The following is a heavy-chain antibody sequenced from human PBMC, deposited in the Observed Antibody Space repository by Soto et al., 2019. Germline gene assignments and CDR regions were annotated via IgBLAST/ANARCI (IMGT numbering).Heavy chain of an antibody. CDR2: ISGSGGST. D-gene: IGHD2-15*01. Sequence: EVQLLESGGGLVQPGGSLRLSCAASGFTFSSYAMSWVRQAPGKGLEWVSAISGSGGSTYYADSVKGRFTISRDNSKNTLYLQMKSLRAEDTAVYYCAKDPLQDYYYYMDVWGKGTTVTVSS. CDR1: GFTFSSYA. J-gene: IGHJ6*03. CDR3: AKDPLQDYYYYMDV. V-gene: IGHV3-23*01.